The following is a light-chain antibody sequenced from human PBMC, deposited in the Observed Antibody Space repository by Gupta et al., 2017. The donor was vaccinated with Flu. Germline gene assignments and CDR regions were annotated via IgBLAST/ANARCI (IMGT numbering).Light chain of an antibody. CDR1: SSDIGTYNY. Sequence: INISCTGTSSDIGTYNYVSWYQQYPGRAPKLMMYEVRNRPSGISDRFSGSKAGNTASLTISGLQAEDEADDECSSYSATSALALFGGGTKVTVL. V-gene: IGLV2-14*01. CDR3: SSYSATSALAL. J-gene: IGLJ2*01. CDR2: EVR.